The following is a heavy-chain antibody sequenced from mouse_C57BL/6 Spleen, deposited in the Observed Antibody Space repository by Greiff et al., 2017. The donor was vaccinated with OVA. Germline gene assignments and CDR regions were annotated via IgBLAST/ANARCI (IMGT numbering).Heavy chain of an antibody. CDR2: ISSGSSTI. CDR3: ARLGPYYFAY. J-gene: IGHJ2*01. Sequence: EVKLVESGGGLVKPGGSLKLSCAASGFTFSDYGMHWVRQAPEKGLEWVAYISSGSSTIYYADTVKGRFTISRDNAKHTLFLQMTSLRSEDTAIYYCARLGPYYFAYWRQGTTLTVSS. CDR1: GFTFSDYG. V-gene: IGHV5-17*01. D-gene: IGHD4-1*01.